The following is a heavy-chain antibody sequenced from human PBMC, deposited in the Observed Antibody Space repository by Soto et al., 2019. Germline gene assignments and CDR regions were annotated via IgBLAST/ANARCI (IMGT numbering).Heavy chain of an antibody. CDR1: GGSISSYY. CDR3: VGQIGTYSSGQRGTVFDY. Sequence: SETLSLTCTVSGGSISSYYWGWIRQPPGKGLEWIGYIYYSGSTNYNPSLKSRVTISVDTSKNQFSLKLSSATAADTAVYYCVGQIGTYSSGQRGTVFDYWGQGTLVTVSS. CDR2: IYYSGST. D-gene: IGHD6-19*01. V-gene: IGHV4-59*01. J-gene: IGHJ4*02.